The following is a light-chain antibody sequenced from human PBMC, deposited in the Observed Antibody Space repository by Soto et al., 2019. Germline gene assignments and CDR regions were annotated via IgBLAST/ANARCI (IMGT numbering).Light chain of an antibody. CDR3: CSFAGGATFV. CDR1: NNDVGGYNL. J-gene: IGLJ3*02. Sequence: QSALTQPASVSRSPGQSITISCTGTNNDVGGYNLVSWYQQHPGKAPKLVIYEANKRPSGVSDRFSGSRSGNTASLTISALQVEDEAVYSCCSFAGGATFVFGGGTKLTVL. CDR2: EAN. V-gene: IGLV2-23*02.